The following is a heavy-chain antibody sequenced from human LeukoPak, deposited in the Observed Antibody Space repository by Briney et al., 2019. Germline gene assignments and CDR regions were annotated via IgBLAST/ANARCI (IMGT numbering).Heavy chain of an antibody. D-gene: IGHD5-12*01. J-gene: IGHJ4*02. V-gene: IGHV6-1*01. Sequence: SQTLSLTCAISGDSVSSNSAAWNWIRQSPSRGLEWLGRTYYRSKWYNDYAVSVKSRVTVNPDTSKNQFSLQLSSVTPEDTAVYYCARGMTTIKGFDFWGQGTLVTVSS. CDR3: ARGMTTIKGFDF. CDR1: GDSVSSNSAA. CDR2: TYYRSKWYN.